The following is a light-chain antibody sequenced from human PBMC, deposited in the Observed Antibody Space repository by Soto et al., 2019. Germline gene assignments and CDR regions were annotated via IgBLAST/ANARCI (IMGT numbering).Light chain of an antibody. J-gene: IGLJ2*01. CDR3: ADGNGSRNAVV. Sequence: QSVLAQPPSASGTPGQRVTISCSGSISNIGNNGENWYKQLRRPAPGAAPELLIYFNDQRPAGVPGRLWGTKSATSASLAIGGLQAEDEADYCRADGNGSRNAVVFGGGTKLTVL. V-gene: IGLV1-44*01. CDR1: ISNIGNNG. CDR2: FND.